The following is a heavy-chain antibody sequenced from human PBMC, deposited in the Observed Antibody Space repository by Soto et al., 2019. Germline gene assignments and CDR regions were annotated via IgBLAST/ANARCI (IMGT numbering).Heavy chain of an antibody. Sequence: EGQLVESGGGLVQPGGSLRLSCAASGFTFSPYWMNWVRQAPGKGLVWVSLINPDGSTTTYADSVKGRFTISRDNAKNTVYLQMDSLRVEDAAVYYCARDLRGGPDCWGQGTLVTVSS. D-gene: IGHD3-16*01. J-gene: IGHJ4*02. V-gene: IGHV3-74*01. CDR2: INPDGSTT. CDR3: ARDLRGGPDC. CDR1: GFTFSPYW.